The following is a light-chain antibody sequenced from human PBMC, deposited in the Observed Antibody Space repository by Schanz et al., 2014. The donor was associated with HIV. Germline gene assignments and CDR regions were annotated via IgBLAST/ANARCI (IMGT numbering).Light chain of an antibody. CDR2: DVS. J-gene: IGLJ1*01. Sequence: QSALTQPASVSGSPGQSITISCTGTSNDVGGYNFVSWYQQHPGKAPKLIIYDVSNRPSGVSNRFSGSKSGNTASLTISGLQAEDEADYYCCSFAGADSLFVFGIGTKLTVL. CDR1: SNDVGGYNF. CDR3: CSFAGADSLFV. V-gene: IGLV2-14*03.